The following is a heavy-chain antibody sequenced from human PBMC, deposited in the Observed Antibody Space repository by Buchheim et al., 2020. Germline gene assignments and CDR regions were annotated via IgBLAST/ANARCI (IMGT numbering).Heavy chain of an antibody. Sequence: QITLKESGPTLVKPTQTLTLTCTFSGFSLSTSGVGVGWIRQPPGKALEWLALIYWDDDKRYSPSLTSRLTITKDTSTNQLVLTMTNMDPVDTATYDCAHSKDFWSGFIDGYYFDYWGQGTL. CDR1: GFSLSTSGVG. CDR3: AHSKDFWSGFIDGYYFDY. V-gene: IGHV2-5*02. D-gene: IGHD3-3*01. J-gene: IGHJ4*02. CDR2: IYWDDDK.